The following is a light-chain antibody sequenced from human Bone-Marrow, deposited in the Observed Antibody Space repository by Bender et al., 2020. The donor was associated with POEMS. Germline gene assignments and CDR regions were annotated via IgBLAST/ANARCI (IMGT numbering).Light chain of an antibody. CDR1: SSDVGGYNY. V-gene: IGLV2-14*01. Sequence: QSALTQPASVSGSPGQSITISCTGTSSDVGGYNYVSWYQQHPGKAPKLMIYDVSNRPSGVSIRFSGSKSGNSASLTISGLKTEDEADYYCQSYDNDKGVFGGGTKLTVL. CDR2: DVS. CDR3: QSYDNDKGV. J-gene: IGLJ3*02.